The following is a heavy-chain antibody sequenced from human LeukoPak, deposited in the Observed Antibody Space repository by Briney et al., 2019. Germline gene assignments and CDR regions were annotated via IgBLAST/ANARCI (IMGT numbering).Heavy chain of an antibody. CDR3: ARDAPYSSGWYGDGFDY. CDR2: ISSSSSYI. V-gene: IGHV3-21*04. D-gene: IGHD6-19*01. J-gene: IGHJ4*02. CDR1: GFTFSSYS. Sequence: GGFLRLSCAASGFTFSSYSINWVRQAPGKGLEWVSSISSSSSYIYYADSVKGRFTISRDNAKNSLYLQMNSLRAEDTALYYCARDAPYSSGWYGDGFDYWGQGTLVTVSS.